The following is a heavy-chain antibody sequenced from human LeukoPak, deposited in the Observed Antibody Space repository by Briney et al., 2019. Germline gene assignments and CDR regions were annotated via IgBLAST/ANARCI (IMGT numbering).Heavy chain of an antibody. Sequence: GGSLRLSCTASGFTFGDYAMSWVRQAPGKGVEWGGFIRSKAYGGTTEYAASVKGRFTISRDDSKSIAYLQMNSLKTEDTAVYYCTRVDTIFGVVFDYWGQGTLVTVSS. CDR2: IRSKAYGGTT. CDR1: GFTFGDYA. D-gene: IGHD3-3*01. CDR3: TRVDTIFGVVFDY. J-gene: IGHJ4*02. V-gene: IGHV3-49*04.